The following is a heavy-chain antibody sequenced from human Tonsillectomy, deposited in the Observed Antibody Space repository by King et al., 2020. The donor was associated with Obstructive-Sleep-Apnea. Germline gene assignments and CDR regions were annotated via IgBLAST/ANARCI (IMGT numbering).Heavy chain of an antibody. CDR3: TTDLEWFDWFDP. J-gene: IGHJ5*02. V-gene: IGHV3-15*01. D-gene: IGHD3-3*01. Sequence: VQLVESGGGLVKPGGSLRLSCAASGFTFSNAWMSWVRQAPGKGLEWVGRIKSKTDGGTTDYAAPVKGRFTISRDDSKNTLYLQMNSLKTEDTAVYYCTTDLEWFDWFDPWGQGTLVTVSS. CDR1: GFTFSNAW. CDR2: IKSKTDGGTT.